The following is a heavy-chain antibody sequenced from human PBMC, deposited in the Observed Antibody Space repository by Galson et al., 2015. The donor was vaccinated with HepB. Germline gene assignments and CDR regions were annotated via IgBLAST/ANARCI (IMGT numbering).Heavy chain of an antibody. D-gene: IGHD5-24*01. CDR3: ARDGFDGWFDY. V-gene: IGHV1-18*01. CDR2: ISVHDGKT. J-gene: IGHJ4*02. CDR1: GYTFINYA. Sequence: SVKVSCKASGYTFINYAINWVRQAPGHGLEWMGWISVHDGKTNYAQKLQGRVTMTTDTPTGTAYMELTSLISDDTAVYYCARDGFDGWFDYWGQGTLVTVSS.